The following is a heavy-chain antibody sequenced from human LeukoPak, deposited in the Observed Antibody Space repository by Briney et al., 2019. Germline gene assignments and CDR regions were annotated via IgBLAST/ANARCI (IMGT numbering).Heavy chain of an antibody. Sequence: GGSLRLSCAVSGFTVSRNYMSWVRQAPGKGLEWVSVIYSGGTTFYADSVKGRFTISRDNSKNTLYLQMNSLRAEDTAVCYCANRLSGYSWGQGTLVTVSS. V-gene: IGHV3-66*01. CDR2: IYSGGTT. D-gene: IGHD5-18*01. CDR3: ANRLSGYS. CDR1: GFTVSRNY. J-gene: IGHJ4*02.